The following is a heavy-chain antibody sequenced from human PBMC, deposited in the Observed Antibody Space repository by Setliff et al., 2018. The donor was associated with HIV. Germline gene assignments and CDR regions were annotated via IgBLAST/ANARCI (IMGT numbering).Heavy chain of an antibody. CDR3: ARQYYGLGNYYYYMDD. J-gene: IGHJ6*03. CDR1: GGSITSSSSY. V-gene: IGHV4-39*01. Sequence: PSETLSLTCTVSGGSITSSSSYWGWIRQPPGKGLEWIGSMFYSGSTSYNPSLKSRVTISVDTSKKQLSLKLGSVTAADTAVYYCARQYYGLGNYYYYMDDWGKGTTVTVSS. D-gene: IGHD3-10*01. CDR2: MFYSGST.